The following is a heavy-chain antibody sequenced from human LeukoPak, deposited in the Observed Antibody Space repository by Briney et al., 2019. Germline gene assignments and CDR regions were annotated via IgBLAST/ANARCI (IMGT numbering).Heavy chain of an antibody. CDR2: ISSSGSTI. CDR1: GFTFSASD. CDR3: AELGITMIGGV. Sequence: GGSLRLSCAASGFTFSASDMNWVRQAPGKGLEWVSYISSSGSTIYYADSVKGRFTISRDNAKNSLYLQMNSLRAEDTAVYYCAELGITMIGGVWGKGTTVTISS. J-gene: IGHJ6*04. V-gene: IGHV3-48*03. D-gene: IGHD3-10*02.